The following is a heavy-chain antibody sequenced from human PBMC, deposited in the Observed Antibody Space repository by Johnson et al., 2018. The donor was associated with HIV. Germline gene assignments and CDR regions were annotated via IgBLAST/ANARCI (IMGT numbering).Heavy chain of an antibody. CDR2: IDSDGET. CDR3: ARRSITSDGFDI. D-gene: IGHD2-2*01. CDR1: GFTFHDNG. J-gene: IGHJ3*02. Sequence: EVQLVESGGGVVRPGESLRLSCAASGFTFHDNGMTWVRQVSGKGLEWVSEIDSDGETYYPASVKGRFTTSRENYKNSFYLHMNSLRAGDTAVYYCARRSITSDGFDIWGQGTMVTVSS. V-gene: IGHV3-13*01.